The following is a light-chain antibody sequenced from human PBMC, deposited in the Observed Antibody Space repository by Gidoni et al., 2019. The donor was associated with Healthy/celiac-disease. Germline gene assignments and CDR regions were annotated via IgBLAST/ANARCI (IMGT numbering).Light chain of an antibody. CDR3: QQYGSSPWT. CDR2: GAY. J-gene: IGKJ1*01. V-gene: IGKV3-20*01. Sequence: EIVFTQSPGTLSLSPGERATLSCRASQSASSSYLAWYQQKPGQAPRILIYGAYSRATGIPDRFRGSGSGTEFTITISRLEHEDFAVYYCQQYGSSPWTFGQGTKVEIK. CDR1: QSASSSY.